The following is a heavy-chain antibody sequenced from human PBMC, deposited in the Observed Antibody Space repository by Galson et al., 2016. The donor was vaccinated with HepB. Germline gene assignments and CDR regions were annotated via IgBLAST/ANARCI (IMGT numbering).Heavy chain of an antibody. CDR2: ITGSGITT. Sequence: SLRLSCAASGFTLSNYAMSWVRQAPGKGLEWVSDITGSGITTYYADSVKGRFTISRDNSKKTVYLHMNSLTAEDTAIYYCGQHGGCDYYCGGNVAPVPDAVKGRFTITIDSSKTTDNLQISRQRAEDTAGYNCARVYGGYIDYWGQGTLVTVSS. CDR3: GQHGGCDYYCGGNVAPVPDAVKGRFTITIDSSKTTDNLQISRQRAEDTAGYNCARVYGGYIDY. D-gene: IGHD1-26*01. V-gene: IGHV3-23*01. CDR1: GFTLSNYA. J-gene: IGHJ4*02.